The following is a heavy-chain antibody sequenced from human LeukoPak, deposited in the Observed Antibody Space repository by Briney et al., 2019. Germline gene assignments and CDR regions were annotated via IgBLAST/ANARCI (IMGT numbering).Heavy chain of an antibody. V-gene: IGHV3-48*03. J-gene: IGHJ6*03. Sequence: GGSLRLSCVASGFTFSSYEMNWVRQAPGKGLEWLSYIGSSDSTTHYADSVEGRFTISRDNAKNSLYLQMNSLRAEDTAVYYCARVLRYCSGGNCYSGGLGYMDVWGKGTTVTISS. CDR2: IGSSDSTT. D-gene: IGHD2-15*01. CDR1: GFTFSSYE. CDR3: ARVLRYCSGGNCYSGGLGYMDV.